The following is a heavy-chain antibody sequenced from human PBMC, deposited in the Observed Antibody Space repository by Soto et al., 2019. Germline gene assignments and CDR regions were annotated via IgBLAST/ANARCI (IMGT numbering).Heavy chain of an antibody. V-gene: IGHV4-31*03. CDR3: ASNVVVTATPYFQH. J-gene: IGHJ1*01. Sequence: QVQLQESGPGLVKPSQTLSLTCTVSGGSISSGGYYWSWIRQHPGKGLEWIGYIYYSGSTYYNPSLKSRVTXXVXTFXNQFSLKLSSVTAADTAVYYCASNVVVTATPYFQHWGQGTLVTVSS. D-gene: IGHD2-21*02. CDR1: GGSISSGGYY. CDR2: IYYSGST.